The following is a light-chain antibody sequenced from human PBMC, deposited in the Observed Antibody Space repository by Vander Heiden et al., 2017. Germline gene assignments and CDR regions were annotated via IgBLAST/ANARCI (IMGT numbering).Light chain of an antibody. CDR2: AAS. CDR3: HQYGSSPFT. CDR1: QSVSSSY. J-gene: IGKJ3*01. V-gene: IGKV3-20*01. Sequence: ELVLKQSPVTLSLSPGERATLSCRASQSVSSSYLAWYQKKPGQTPRLLNYAASSRATGIPDRFSGSGEGADITLTISSLEAEDFAVYYCHQYGSSPFTFGPGTTVDIK.